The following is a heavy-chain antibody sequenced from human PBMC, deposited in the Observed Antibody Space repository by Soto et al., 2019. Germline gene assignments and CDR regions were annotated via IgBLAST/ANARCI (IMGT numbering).Heavy chain of an antibody. V-gene: IGHV3-15*01. CDR2: IKSKTDGGTT. Sequence: GGSLRLSCAASGFTFSNAWMSWVRQAPGKGLEWVGRIKSKTDGGTTDYAAPVKGRFTISRDDSKNTLYLQMNSLKTEDTAVYYCTTAYYYDSSGYPKYYYYYGMDVWGQGTTVTVSS. CDR3: TTAYYYDSSGYPKYYYYYGMDV. J-gene: IGHJ6*02. CDR1: GFTFSNAW. D-gene: IGHD3-22*01.